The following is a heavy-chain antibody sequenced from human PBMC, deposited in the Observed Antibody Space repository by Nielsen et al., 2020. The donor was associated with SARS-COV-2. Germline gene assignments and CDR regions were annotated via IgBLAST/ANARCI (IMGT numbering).Heavy chain of an antibody. J-gene: IGHJ5*02. V-gene: IGHV4-59*13. D-gene: IGHD3-3*01. CDR1: GGSISSYY. CDR3: ARDMVDPSLRFSEGFDP. CDR2: IYYSGST. Sequence: GSLRLSCTVSGGSISSYYWSWIRQPPGKGLEWIGYIYYSGSTNYNPSLKSRVTISVDTSKNQFSLKLSSVTAADTAVYYCARDMVDPSLRFSEGFDPWGQGTLVTVSS.